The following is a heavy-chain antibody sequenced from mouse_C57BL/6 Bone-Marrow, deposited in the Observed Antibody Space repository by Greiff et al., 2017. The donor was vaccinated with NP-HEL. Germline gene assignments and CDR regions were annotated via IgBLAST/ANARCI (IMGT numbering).Heavy chain of an antibody. V-gene: IGHV1-42*01. D-gene: IGHD2-5*01. J-gene: IGHJ3*01. CDR1: GYSFTGYY. CDR3: ERTSNLAWFAY. CDR2: INPSTGGT. Sequence: EVQLQQSGPELVKPGASVKISCKASGYSFTGYYMNWVKQSPEKSLEWIGEINPSTGGTTYNQKFKAKATLTVDKSSSTAYMQLKSLTSEDSAVYYCERTSNLAWFAYWGQGTLVTVSA.